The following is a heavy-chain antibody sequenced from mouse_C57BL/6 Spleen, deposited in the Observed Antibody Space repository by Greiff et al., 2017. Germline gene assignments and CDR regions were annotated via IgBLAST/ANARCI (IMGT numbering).Heavy chain of an antibody. Sequence: QVHVKQPGTELVKPGASVKLSCKASGYTFTSYWMHWVKQRPGQGLEWIGNINPSNGGTNYNEKFKSKATLTVDKSSSTAYMQLSSLTSEDSAVYYCARSAIYYGNWENFDYWGQGTTLTVSS. V-gene: IGHV1-53*01. CDR1: GYTFTSYW. CDR2: INPSNGGT. D-gene: IGHD2-1*01. CDR3: ARSAIYYGNWENFDY. J-gene: IGHJ2*01.